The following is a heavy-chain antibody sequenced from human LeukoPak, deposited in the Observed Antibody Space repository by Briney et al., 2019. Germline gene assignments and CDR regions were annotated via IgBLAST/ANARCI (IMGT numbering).Heavy chain of an antibody. D-gene: IGHD3-22*01. J-gene: IGHJ4*02. CDR3: ARDAPYYDSSGYSRPLRYFDY. CDR2: INHSGST. CDR1: GGSFSGYY. V-gene: IGHV4-34*01. Sequence: SETLSLTCAVYGGSFSGYYWSWIRQPPGNGLEWIGEINHSGSTNYNPSLKSRVTISVDTSKNQFSLKLSSVTAADTAVYYCARDAPYYDSSGYSRPLRYFDYWGQGTLVTVSS.